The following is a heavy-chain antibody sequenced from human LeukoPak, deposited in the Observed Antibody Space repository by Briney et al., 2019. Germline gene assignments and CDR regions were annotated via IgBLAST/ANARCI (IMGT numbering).Heavy chain of an antibody. CDR2: XYYSGST. CDR3: ARHPIYYYDSSGYPDYFDY. D-gene: IGHD3-22*01. CDR1: GGSISSSSXY. Sequence: PSETLXXXXXVXGGSISSSSXYWGWVRQPPGKGLEWIGSXYYSGSTYYNPSLKSRVTISVNTNKNQCSLKLSSVTAADTAVYYCARHPIYYYDSSGYPDYFDYWGQGTLVTVSS. V-gene: IGHV4-39*01. J-gene: IGHJ4*02.